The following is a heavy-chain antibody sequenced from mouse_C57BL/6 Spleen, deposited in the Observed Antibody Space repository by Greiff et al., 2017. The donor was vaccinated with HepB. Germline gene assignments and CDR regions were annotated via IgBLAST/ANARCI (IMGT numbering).Heavy chain of an antibody. D-gene: IGHD1-1*01. V-gene: IGHV1-72*01. Sequence: QVQLQQPGAELVKPGASVKLSCKASGYTFTSYWMHWVKQRPGRGLEWIGRIDPNSGGTKYNEKFKSKATLTVDKPSSTAYMQLSSLTSEDSAVYYCAREEGGYYYGSSYVDYAMDYWGQGTSVTVSS. CDR1: GYTFTSYW. CDR3: AREEGGYYYGSSYVDYAMDY. CDR2: IDPNSGGT. J-gene: IGHJ4*01.